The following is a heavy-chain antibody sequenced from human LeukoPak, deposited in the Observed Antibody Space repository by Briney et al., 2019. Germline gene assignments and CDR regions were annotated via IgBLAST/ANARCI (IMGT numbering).Heavy chain of an antibody. Sequence: PSETLSLTCAVSGYSISSGYYWGWIRQPPGKGLEGIGSIYHSGSTYYNPSLKSRVTISVDTSKNQFSLKLSSVTAADTAVYYCARPRYSSSQFDYWGQGTLVTVSS. CDR1: GYSISSGYY. CDR3: ARPRYSSSQFDY. CDR2: IYHSGST. V-gene: IGHV4-38-2*01. J-gene: IGHJ4*02. D-gene: IGHD6-13*01.